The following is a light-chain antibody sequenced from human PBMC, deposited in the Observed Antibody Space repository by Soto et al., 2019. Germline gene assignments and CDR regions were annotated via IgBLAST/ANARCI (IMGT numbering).Light chain of an antibody. Sequence: QSALTQPPSASGSPGQSVTISCIGTSSDVGGYNYVSRYQQHPGKAPKLMIYEVSKRPSGVPDRFSGSKSGNTASLTVSGLQAEDEADYYCSSYAASNNLGVFGGGTQLTVL. CDR3: SSYAASNNLGV. J-gene: IGLJ2*01. CDR1: SSDVGGYNY. V-gene: IGLV2-8*01. CDR2: EVS.